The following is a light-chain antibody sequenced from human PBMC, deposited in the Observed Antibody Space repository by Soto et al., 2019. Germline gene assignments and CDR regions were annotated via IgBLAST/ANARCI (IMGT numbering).Light chain of an antibody. J-gene: IGKJ2*01. CDR3: QQYGSSPRT. V-gene: IGKV3-20*01. Sequence: EIVLTQSPGTLSLSPGEGTTLSCRASQSISSSYLAWYQQKPGQAPRLLIYGVSTSATGIPDRFSGSGSGTDFTITISRLEPEDFAVYYCQQYGSSPRTFGQGTKLEIK. CDR2: GVS. CDR1: QSISSSY.